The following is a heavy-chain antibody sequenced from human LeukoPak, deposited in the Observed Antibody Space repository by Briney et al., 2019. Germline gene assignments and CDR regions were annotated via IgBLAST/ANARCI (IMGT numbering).Heavy chain of an antibody. CDR1: EFTFNSYW. V-gene: IGHV3-23*01. CDR2: ISNSGGST. Sequence: PGGSLGLSCAASEFTFNSYWMSWVRQAPGKGLEWVSSISNSGGSTYYADSVKGRFTISRDNSKNTLYLQMNSLRAEDTAVYYCAKEGFDSWGQGTLVTVSS. CDR3: AKEGFDS. J-gene: IGHJ4*02.